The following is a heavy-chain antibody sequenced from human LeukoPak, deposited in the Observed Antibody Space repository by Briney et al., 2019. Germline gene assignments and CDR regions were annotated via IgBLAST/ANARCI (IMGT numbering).Heavy chain of an antibody. CDR1: GFTFSSYW. CDR2: IKQDGSEK. Sequence: GGSLRLSCAASGFTFSSYWMSWVRQAPGKGLEWVANIKQDGSEKYYVDSVKGRFTISRDNAKNSLYLQMNSLRGEDTAVYYCARGGPTTEGYQFHYWGQGTLVTVSS. D-gene: IGHD4-17*01. V-gene: IGHV3-7*02. CDR3: ARGGPTTEGYQFHY. J-gene: IGHJ4*02.